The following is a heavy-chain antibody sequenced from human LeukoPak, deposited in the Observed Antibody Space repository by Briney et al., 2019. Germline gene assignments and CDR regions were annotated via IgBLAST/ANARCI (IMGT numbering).Heavy chain of an antibody. J-gene: IGHJ4*02. D-gene: IGHD6-19*01. CDR2: ISYDGSNK. Sequence: GGSLRLSCAASGFTFSSYAMRWVRQAPGKGLEWVAVISYDGSNKYYADSVKGRFTISRDNCKNTLYLQMNSLRAEDTAVYYCARREEWLVLVYWGQGTLVTVSS. CDR3: ARREEWLVLVY. CDR1: GFTFSSYA. V-gene: IGHV3-30-3*01.